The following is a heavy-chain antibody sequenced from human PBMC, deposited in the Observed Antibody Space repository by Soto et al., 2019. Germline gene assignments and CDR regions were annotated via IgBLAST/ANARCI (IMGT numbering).Heavy chain of an antibody. J-gene: IGHJ4*02. D-gene: IGHD3-22*01. CDR2: IYSSVST. Sequence: SETLSLTCTVSGGSVSGGTSYWSWIRQPPGKGLEWIGYIYSSVSTKYNPSLKSRVSISADTSRNQFSLRLSSLTAADTAVYYCASNYFDSRKYHAVVESWGKGTLVTVS. CDR1: GGSVSGGTSY. CDR3: ASNYFDSRKYHAVVES. V-gene: IGHV4-61*01.